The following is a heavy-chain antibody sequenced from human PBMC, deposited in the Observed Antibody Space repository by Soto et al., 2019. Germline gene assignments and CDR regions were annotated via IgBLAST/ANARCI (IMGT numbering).Heavy chain of an antibody. J-gene: IGHJ4*02. CDR3: AGWPLDY. V-gene: IGHV4-61*01. CDR2: IYYSGST. CDR1: GGSVSSGSYY. Sequence: QVQLQESGPGLVKPSETLSLTCTVSGGSVSSGSYYWSWLRQPPGKGLEWIGYIYYSGSTNYNPSLKSRVTISVDTSKNQFSLKLSSVTAADTAVYYCAGWPLDYWGQGTLVTVSS. D-gene: IGHD2-15*01.